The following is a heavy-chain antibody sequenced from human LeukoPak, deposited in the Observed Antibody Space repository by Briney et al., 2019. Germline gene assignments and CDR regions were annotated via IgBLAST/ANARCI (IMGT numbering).Heavy chain of an antibody. CDR2: ISAY. V-gene: IGHV1-18*01. D-gene: IGHD3-22*01. CDR1: GYTFTSYG. J-gene: IGHJ4*02. Sequence: ASVKVSCKASGYTFTSYGISWVRQAPGQGLEWMGWISAYAQKFQGRVAMTTDTSTSTAYMELRSLRSDDTAVYYCARRFNYYDSSGYYEGFYFDYWGQGTLVTVSS. CDR3: ARRFNYYDSSGYYEGFYFDY.